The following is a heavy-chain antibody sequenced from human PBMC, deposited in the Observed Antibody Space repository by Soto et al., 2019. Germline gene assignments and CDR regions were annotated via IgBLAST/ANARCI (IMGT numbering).Heavy chain of an antibody. CDR1: GFTFSSYA. CDR2: ISGSGGST. CDR3: AKDQGIVVVPAAIWS. D-gene: IGHD2-2*02. V-gene: IGHV3-23*01. Sequence: GGSLRLSCAASGFTFSSYAMSWVRQAPGKGLEWVSAISGSGGSTYYADSVKGRFTISRGNSKNTLYLQMNSLRAEDTAVYYCAKDQGIVVVPAAIWSWGQGTLVTVSS. J-gene: IGHJ4*02.